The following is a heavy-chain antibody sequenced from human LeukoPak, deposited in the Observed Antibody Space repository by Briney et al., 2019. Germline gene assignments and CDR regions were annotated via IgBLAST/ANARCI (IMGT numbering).Heavy chain of an antibody. CDR2: ISWNSGSI. D-gene: IGHD3-16*01. CDR1: GFTFDDYA. CDR3: AKDPLAGGMVALDI. Sequence: GGSLRLSCAASGFTFDDYAMHWVRQAPGKGLEWVSGISWNSGSIGYADSVKGRFTISRDNAKNSLYLQMNSLRAEDTALYYCAKDPLAGGMVALDIWGQGTMVTVSS. V-gene: IGHV3-9*01. J-gene: IGHJ3*02.